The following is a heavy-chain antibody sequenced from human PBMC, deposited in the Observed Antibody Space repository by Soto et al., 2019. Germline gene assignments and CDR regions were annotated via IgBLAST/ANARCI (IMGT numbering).Heavy chain of an antibody. Sequence: QVQLVQSGAEVKKPGSSVTVSCKASGCTFSSYTISWVRQAPGQGLEWMGGIIPIFGTANYAQKFQGRVTITADESTSTAYMELSSLRSEDTAVYYCARGNHRWLQLWYFDIWGRGTLVTVSS. D-gene: IGHD5-12*01. CDR3: ARGNHRWLQLWYFDI. CDR2: IIPIFGTA. V-gene: IGHV1-69*12. CDR1: GCTFSSYT. J-gene: IGHJ2*01.